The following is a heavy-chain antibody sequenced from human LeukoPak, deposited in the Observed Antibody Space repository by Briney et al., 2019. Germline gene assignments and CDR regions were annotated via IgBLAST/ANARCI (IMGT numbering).Heavy chain of an antibody. J-gene: IGHJ4*02. D-gene: IGHD2-15*01. CDR3: ARGYCSGGSCYLGFYY. CDR2: IKRNGGVK. V-gene: IGHV3-7*01. Sequence: GGSLRLSCAASGFTFSGYGMNWVRQAPGKGLEWVADIKRNGGVKYYADSVKGRFTISRDNAKNSLYLQMNSLRAEDTAVYYCARGYCSGGSCYLGFYYWGQGTLVSVSS. CDR1: GFTFSGYG.